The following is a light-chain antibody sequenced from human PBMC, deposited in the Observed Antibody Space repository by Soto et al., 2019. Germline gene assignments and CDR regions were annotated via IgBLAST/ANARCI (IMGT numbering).Light chain of an antibody. CDR1: SSDVGSYNL. V-gene: IGLV2-23*02. CDR2: EVS. CDR3: TSYAGDTAPYV. Sequence: QSVLTQPASVSGSPGQSITISCTGTSSDVGSYNLVSWYQQHSGKAPKLMIYEVSKRPSGVSNRFSGSKSGNTASLTISGLQAEDEADYYCTSYAGDTAPYVFGTGTKVTVL. J-gene: IGLJ1*01.